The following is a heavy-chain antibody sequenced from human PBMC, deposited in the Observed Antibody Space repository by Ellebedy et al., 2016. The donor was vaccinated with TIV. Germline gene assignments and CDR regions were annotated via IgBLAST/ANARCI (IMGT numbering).Heavy chain of an antibody. D-gene: IGHD4-17*01. Sequence: ASVKVSCKTSGYTFTNYYFHWIRQAPGRGLEWTGVLDARVGSTTYAQSLQGRVTMTADTSTRTIYMELRGLRLEDTAVYYCASVPSAGADFWGQGTLVTVSS. CDR3: ASVPSAGADF. V-gene: IGHV1-46*01. J-gene: IGHJ4*02. CDR2: LDARVGST. CDR1: GYTFTNYY.